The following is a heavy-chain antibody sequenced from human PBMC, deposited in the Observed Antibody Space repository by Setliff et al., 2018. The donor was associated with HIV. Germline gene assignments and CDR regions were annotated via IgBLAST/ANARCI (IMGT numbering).Heavy chain of an antibody. J-gene: IGHJ3*01. Sequence: ASVKVSCKASGYTFTSYGISWVRQAPGQGLEWMGWISAYDGNTNYAQKLQGRVTMTTDTSTSTAYMELRSLRADDTAFYYCTRRFGLADNAFDLWGQGTMVTVSS. V-gene: IGHV1-18*01. CDR1: GYTFTSYG. CDR3: TRRFGLADNAFDL. CDR2: ISAYDGNT. D-gene: IGHD3-3*01.